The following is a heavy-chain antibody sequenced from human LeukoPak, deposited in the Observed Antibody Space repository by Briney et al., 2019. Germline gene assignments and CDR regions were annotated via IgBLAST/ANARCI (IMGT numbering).Heavy chain of an antibody. CDR3: ARGPVAAAGIPTWFDP. J-gene: IGHJ5*02. CDR2: IYTSGST. V-gene: IGHV4-4*07. Sequence: SETLSLPCTVSVHSISRYYESWIRQPAGKGLEWIGRIYTSGSTNYNPSLKSRVTMSVDTSKNQFSLKLSSVAAADTAVYYCARGPVAAAGIPTWFDPWGQGTLVTVSS. CDR1: VHSISRYY. D-gene: IGHD6-13*01.